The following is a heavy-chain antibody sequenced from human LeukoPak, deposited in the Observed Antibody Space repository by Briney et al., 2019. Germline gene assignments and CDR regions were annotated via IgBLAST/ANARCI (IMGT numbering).Heavy chain of an antibody. CDR3: ARGCSTTSCYYWYFDL. J-gene: IGHJ2*01. D-gene: IGHD2-2*01. Sequence: PGGSLRLSCAASGFTFGSFEMNWVRQAPGKGLEWVSYISSGGNTIFYADSVKGRFTISRDNAKNSLYLQMNSPRAEDTALYYCARGCSTTSCYYWYFDLWGRGTLVTVSS. V-gene: IGHV3-48*03. CDR1: GFTFGSFE. CDR2: ISSGGNTI.